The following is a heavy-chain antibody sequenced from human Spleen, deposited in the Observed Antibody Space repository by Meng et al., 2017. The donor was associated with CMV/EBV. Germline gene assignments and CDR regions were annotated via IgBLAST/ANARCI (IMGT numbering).Heavy chain of an antibody. CDR2: ISGSDGTI. D-gene: IGHD3-10*01. CDR3: ARGSGSPFDH. V-gene: IGHV3-11*01. J-gene: IGHJ4*02. CDR1: GFSFSDFY. Sequence: GGSLRLSCAASGFSFSDFYMSWVRQAPGKGLEWVSYISGSDGTIYYADSVRGRFTISRDNAKTSVYLQMDTLRAEDTAVYYCARGSGSPFDHWGQGTLVTVSS.